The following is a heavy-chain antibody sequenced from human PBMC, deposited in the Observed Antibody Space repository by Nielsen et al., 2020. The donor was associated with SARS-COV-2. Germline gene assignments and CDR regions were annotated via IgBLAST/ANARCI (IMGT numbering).Heavy chain of an antibody. V-gene: IGHV1-3*01. CDR2: INAGNGNT. Sequence: ASVKVSCKTSGYTFTNFAIHWVRQAPGQSLEWMGWINAGNGNTKYSQKFQGRVTMTRDTSANTAYMGLSSLSSEDTAVYYCARITPSSGWDYWGQGTLVTVSS. D-gene: IGHD6-19*01. CDR1: GYTFTNFA. CDR3: ARITPSSGWDY. J-gene: IGHJ4*02.